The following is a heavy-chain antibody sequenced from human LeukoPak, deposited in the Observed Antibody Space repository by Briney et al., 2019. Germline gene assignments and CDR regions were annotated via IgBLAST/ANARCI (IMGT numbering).Heavy chain of an antibody. Sequence: GGSLRPSCAASGFTFRSYGMHWVRQAPGKGLEWVTSISHDGGSKYSADSVKGRFTISRDNSKNTLSLQMNSLRAEDTAVYYCAKSEELLLGHFDYWGQGTLVTVSS. J-gene: IGHJ4*02. CDR3: AKSEELLLGHFDY. D-gene: IGHD1-26*01. CDR2: ISHDGGSK. V-gene: IGHV3-30*18. CDR1: GFTFRSYG.